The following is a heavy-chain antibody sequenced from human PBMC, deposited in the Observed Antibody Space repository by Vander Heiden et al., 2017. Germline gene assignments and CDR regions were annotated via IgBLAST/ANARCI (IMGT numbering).Heavy chain of an antibody. V-gene: IGHV3-49*05. D-gene: IGHD3-10*01. CDR2: IRSKAYGGTT. CDR1: GFTLGDYA. J-gene: IGHJ6*02. Sequence: EVQLVESGGGLVKPGRSLRLACTASGFTLGDYALSWFRQAPGKGLEWVGFIRSKAYGGTTEYAASVKGRFTISRDDSKSIAYLQMNSLKTEDTAVYYCTRDRGYGSGSSPVDVWGQGTTVTVSS. CDR3: TRDRGYGSGSSPVDV.